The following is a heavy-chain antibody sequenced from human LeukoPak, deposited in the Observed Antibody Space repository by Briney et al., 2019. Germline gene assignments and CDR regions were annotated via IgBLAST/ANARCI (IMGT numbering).Heavy chain of an antibody. V-gene: IGHV1-69*05. CDR2: IIPIFGTA. J-gene: IGHJ4*02. CDR1: GYTLTELS. D-gene: IGHD6-6*01. Sequence: ASVKVSCKVSGYTLTELSMHWVRQAPGKGLEWMGGIIPIFGTANYAQKFQGRVTITTDESTSTAYMELSSLRSEDTAVYYCARATYSSSSFDYWGQGTLVTVSS. CDR3: ARATYSSSSFDY.